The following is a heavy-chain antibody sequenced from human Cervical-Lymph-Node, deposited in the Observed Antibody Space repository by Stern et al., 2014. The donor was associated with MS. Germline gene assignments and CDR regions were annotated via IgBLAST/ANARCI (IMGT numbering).Heavy chain of an antibody. J-gene: IGHJ5*02. CDR3: ARGVVSNRAAATLHNLFDP. CDR2: IIPILGLA. D-gene: IGHD2-15*01. Sequence: VQLVQSGAEVKKPGSSMNVSCKTSGGTFSSSYAITWMRQAHGQGLEWMGRIIPILGLANYAQKFQGRVIITADKSTSTTYMELSSLRSEDTAVYYCARGVVSNRAAATLHNLFDPWGQGTLVTVSS. CDR1: GGTFSSSYA. V-gene: IGHV1-69*09.